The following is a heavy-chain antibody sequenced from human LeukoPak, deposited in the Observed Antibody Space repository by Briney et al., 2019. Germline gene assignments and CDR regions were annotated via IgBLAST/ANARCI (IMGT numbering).Heavy chain of an antibody. CDR1: GFTFSSYS. Sequence: PGGSLRLSCAASGFTFSSYSMNWVRQAPGKGLEWVSSISSSSSYIYYADSVKGRFTISRDNAKNSLYLQMNSLRAEDTAVYYCARSARDIELMVYGRYFQHWGQGTLVTVSS. J-gene: IGHJ1*01. V-gene: IGHV3-21*01. D-gene: IGHD2-8*01. CDR2: ISSSSSYI. CDR3: ARSARDIELMVYGRYFQH.